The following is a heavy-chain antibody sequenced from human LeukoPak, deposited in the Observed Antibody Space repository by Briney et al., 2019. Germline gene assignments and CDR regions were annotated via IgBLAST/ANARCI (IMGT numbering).Heavy chain of an antibody. CDR2: IWYDGSNK. D-gene: IGHD2-2*01. V-gene: IGHV3-33*01. Sequence: GGSLRLSCAASGFTFSIYGMHWVRQAPGKGLEWVAVIWYDGSNKYYADSVKGRFTISRDNSKNTLYLQMNSLRAEDTAVYYCARGSSTYIIVVVPAASDYWGQGTLVTVSS. CDR1: GFTFSIYG. J-gene: IGHJ4*02. CDR3: ARGSSTYIIVVVPAASDY.